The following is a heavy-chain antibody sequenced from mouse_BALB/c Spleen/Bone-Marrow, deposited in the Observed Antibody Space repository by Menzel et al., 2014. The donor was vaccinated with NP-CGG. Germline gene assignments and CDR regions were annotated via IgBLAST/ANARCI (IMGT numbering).Heavy chain of an antibody. J-gene: IGHJ2*01. CDR3: ARRDGYS. V-gene: IGHV1-4*02. CDR2: INPSSGYT. Sequence: VQGVESAAELARPGASVKMSCKASGYTFTSYTMHWVKQRPGQGLEWIGYINPSSGYTEYNQKFKDKTTLTADKSSSTAYMQLSSLTSEDSAVYYCARRDGYSWGQGTTLTVSS. D-gene: IGHD2-3*01. CDR1: GYTFTSYT.